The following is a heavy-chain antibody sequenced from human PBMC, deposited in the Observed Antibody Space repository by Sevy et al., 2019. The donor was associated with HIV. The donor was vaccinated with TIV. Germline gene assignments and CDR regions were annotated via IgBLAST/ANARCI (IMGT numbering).Heavy chain of an antibody. CDR2: ITRNSYEAYGGTT. D-gene: IGHD5-12*01. Sequence: GGSLRLSCTTSGFTFDDYAMSWFRQAPGKGLEWVAFITRNSYEAYGGTTDYAASVKVRFIISRDDSKSVAFLQMNSLKTEDTAVYYCTRGLATADTPEYYFDYWGQGTLVTVSS. J-gene: IGHJ4*02. CDR3: TRGLATADTPEYYFDY. CDR1: GFTFDDYA. V-gene: IGHV3-49*03.